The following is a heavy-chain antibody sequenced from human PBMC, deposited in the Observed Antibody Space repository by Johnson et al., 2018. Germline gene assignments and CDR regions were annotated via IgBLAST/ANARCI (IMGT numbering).Heavy chain of an antibody. J-gene: IGHJ6*02. Sequence: VQPVESGRYLAEQAWSLGPASAASGFILSQYWMTWVRQAPGKGLEWVANIKQDGSEKYYVDSVKGRFTISRDNPKNSVYLQMNSRGVEDTGVYYCAKEARFSSEVWGQGTTVTVSS. CDR1: GFILSQYW. V-gene: IGHV3-7*01. CDR2: IKQDGSEK. CDR3: AKEARFSSEV. D-gene: IGHD3-3*01.